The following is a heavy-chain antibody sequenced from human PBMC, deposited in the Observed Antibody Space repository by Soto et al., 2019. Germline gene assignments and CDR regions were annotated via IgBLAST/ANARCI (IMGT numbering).Heavy chain of an antibody. CDR2: IYYAGST. CDR3: ATVVIPGTRHTDFDP. J-gene: IGHJ5*02. Sequence: SETLSLTCTVSGDSIRSINNYWGWLRQHPGKGLEWFGNIYYAGSTLYNPSLKSPVAMSIDTSKNQFSRNLTSVTATVTAVDYCATVVIPGTRHTDFDPRGQGVSVTVS. CDR1: GDSIRSINNY. D-gene: IGHD4-4*01. V-gene: IGHV4-39*01.